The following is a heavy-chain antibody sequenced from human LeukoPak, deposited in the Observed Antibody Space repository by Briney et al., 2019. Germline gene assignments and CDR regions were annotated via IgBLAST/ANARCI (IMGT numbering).Heavy chain of an antibody. CDR1: GGSISSGSYY. D-gene: IGHD5-24*01. J-gene: IGHJ3*02. CDR3: AREIVEMATITDPLGAFDI. CDR2: IYTSGST. V-gene: IGHV4-61*02. Sequence: PSETLSLTCTASGGSISSGSYYWSWIRQPAGKGLEWIGRIYTSGSTNYNPSLKSRVTISVDTSKNQFSLKLSSVTAADTAVYYCAREIVEMATITDPLGAFDIWGQGTMVTVSS.